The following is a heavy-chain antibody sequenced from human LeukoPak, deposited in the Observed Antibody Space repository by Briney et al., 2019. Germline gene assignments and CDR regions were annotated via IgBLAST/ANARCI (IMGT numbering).Heavy chain of an antibody. Sequence: ASVKVSCKASGYTFTSYGISWVRQAPGQGLERMGWISAYNGNTNYAQKLQGRVTMTTDTSTSTAYMELRSLRSDDTAVYYCARNEYYYDSSGYYYDYWGQGTLVTVSS. CDR3: ARNEYYYDSSGYYYDY. V-gene: IGHV1-18*01. J-gene: IGHJ4*02. D-gene: IGHD3-22*01. CDR1: GYTFTSYG. CDR2: ISAYNGNT.